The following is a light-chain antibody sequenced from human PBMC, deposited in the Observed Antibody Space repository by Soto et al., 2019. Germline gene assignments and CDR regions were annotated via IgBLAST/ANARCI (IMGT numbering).Light chain of an antibody. Sequence: QSALTQPASVSGSPGQSITISCTGTSSDVGGYNYVSWYQQHPGKAPKLMIYEVSNRPSGVANRFSGSKSGNTASLTISGLHAEDAADYYCSSYTSISSRVFGAGTKLTVL. J-gene: IGLJ3*02. CDR2: EVS. V-gene: IGLV2-14*01. CDR3: SSYTSISSRV. CDR1: SSDVGGYNY.